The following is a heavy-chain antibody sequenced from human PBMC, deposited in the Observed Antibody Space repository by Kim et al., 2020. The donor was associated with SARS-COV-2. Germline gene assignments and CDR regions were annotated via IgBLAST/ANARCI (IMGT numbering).Heavy chain of an antibody. Sequence: GGSLRLSCAASGFTFSSYWMHWVRQAPGKGLVWVSRINSDGSSTSYADSVKGRFTISRDNAKNTLYLQMNSLRAEDTAVYYCASLVVVVPAAFDYYYGMDVWGQGTTVTVSS. V-gene: IGHV3-74*01. J-gene: IGHJ6*02. CDR3: ASLVVVVPAAFDYYYGMDV. CDR2: INSDGSST. CDR1: GFTFSSYW. D-gene: IGHD2-2*01.